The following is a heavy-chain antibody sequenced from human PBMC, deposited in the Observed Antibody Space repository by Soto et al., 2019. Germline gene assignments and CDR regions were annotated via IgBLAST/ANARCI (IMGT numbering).Heavy chain of an antibody. J-gene: IGHJ3*02. D-gene: IGHD5-18*01. Sequence: QVRLHESGPGLVKPSETLSLTCTVSTDSFNDYYWSWIRQPPGKGLEWIGSIYHTGNTNYNPSLGSQVSISVDTSKIQFSLSLSSVTAADTAVYYCARDVGIHDAFDIWGQGTLVTVSS. CDR1: TDSFNDYY. CDR2: IYHTGNT. CDR3: ARDVGIHDAFDI. V-gene: IGHV4-59*13.